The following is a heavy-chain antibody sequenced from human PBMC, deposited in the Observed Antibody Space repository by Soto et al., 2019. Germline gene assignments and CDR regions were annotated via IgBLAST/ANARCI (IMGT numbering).Heavy chain of an antibody. J-gene: IGHJ4*02. CDR2: INADTGNT. CDR3: AREVVSGYDLGY. V-gene: IGHV1-3*01. D-gene: IGHD5-12*01. CDR1: GYTFTSFA. Sequence: QVQLVQSGAEVKKPGASVTVSCKASGYTFTSFAIHWVRQAPGQRPEWMGWINADTGNTKYSQRFQGRVTFARDTSANTAYMQVSSVRSEDTAVYFCAREVVSGYDLGYWGKGTLVTVSS.